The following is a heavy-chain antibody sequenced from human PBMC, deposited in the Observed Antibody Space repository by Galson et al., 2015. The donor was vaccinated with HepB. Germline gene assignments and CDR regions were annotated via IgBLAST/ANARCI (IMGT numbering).Heavy chain of an antibody. CDR1: GYTFTTYH. V-gene: IGHV1-46*01. D-gene: IGHD2-21*02. CDR3: ARDARDFDYFDY. CDR2: INPNGGNT. J-gene: IGHJ4*02. Sequence: SVKVSCKASGYTFTTYHMHWVRQAPGHGLEWMGIINPNGGNTIYAPKFQGRVTMTSDTSTNTFFMELSSLTSEDTAIYYCARDARDFDYFDYWGQGTLATVSS.